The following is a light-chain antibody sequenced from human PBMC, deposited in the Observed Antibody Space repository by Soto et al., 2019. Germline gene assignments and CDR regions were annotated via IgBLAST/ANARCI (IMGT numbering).Light chain of an antibody. Sequence: DIVMTQSPDSLAVSLGERATINCKSSQSVLYSSNNKNYLAWFQQKPGQPPKLLIYWASTRESGVPDRFSGSGSGTDFTLTISSLQAEDVAVYYWQQCLSRVTFGGGTKVEIK. CDR3: QQCLSRVT. V-gene: IGKV4-1*01. CDR2: WAS. CDR1: QSVLYSSNNKNY. J-gene: IGKJ4*01.